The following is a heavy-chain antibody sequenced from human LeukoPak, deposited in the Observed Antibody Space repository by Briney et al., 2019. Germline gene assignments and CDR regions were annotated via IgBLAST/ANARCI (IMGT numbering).Heavy chain of an antibody. CDR2: INGDGGAI. Sequence: GGSLRLSCVASGFSFSTAWMHWARQTPGKGLVWVSHINGDGGAINYADDVKGRFTISRDNAKSTLYLQTNSLRVEDTAVYYCVRDLPRTSDPWGQGTLVTVSS. CDR3: VRDLPRTSDP. CDR1: GFSFSTAW. V-gene: IGHV3-74*01. J-gene: IGHJ5*02.